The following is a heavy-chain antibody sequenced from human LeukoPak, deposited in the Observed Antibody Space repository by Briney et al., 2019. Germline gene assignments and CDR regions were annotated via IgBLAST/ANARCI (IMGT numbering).Heavy chain of an antibody. CDR2: ISSSGSTI. J-gene: IGHJ4*02. CDR3: ARGLMMGAKYYGSGREVDY. CDR1: GCTFSSYE. V-gene: IGHV3-48*03. Sequence: PGGSLRLSCAASGCTFSSYEMNWVRQAPGKGLEWVSYISSSGSTIYYADSVKGRFTISRDNAKNSLYLQMNSLRAEDTAVYYCARGLMMGAKYYGSGREVDYWGQGTLVTVSS. D-gene: IGHD3-10*01.